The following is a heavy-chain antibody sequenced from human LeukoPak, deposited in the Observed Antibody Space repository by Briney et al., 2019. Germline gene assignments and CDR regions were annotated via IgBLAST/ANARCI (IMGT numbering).Heavy chain of an antibody. CDR3: AKVSSGVNYYYYYMDV. Sequence: GGSLRLSCAASGFTFSSYEMNWVRQAPGKGLEWVSAISGSGGSTYYADSVKGRFTISRDNSKNTLYLQMNSLRAEDTAVYYCAKVSSGVNYYYYYMDVWGKGTTVTVSS. V-gene: IGHV3-23*01. J-gene: IGHJ6*03. CDR2: ISGSGGST. CDR1: GFTFSSYE. D-gene: IGHD3-10*01.